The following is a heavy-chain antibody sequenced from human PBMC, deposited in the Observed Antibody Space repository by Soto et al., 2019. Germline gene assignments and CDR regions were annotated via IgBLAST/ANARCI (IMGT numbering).Heavy chain of an antibody. Sequence: EVQLVESGGGSVQPGGSLRLSCAASGFTFSDHYMDWVRQAPGKGLEWAGRIRNRANSYGTDYAAAVKGRFTISRDDSRNSLDRQMRSLTSEATAVYYCVRVRLCASTRVFYYWGQGTLVTASS. CDR2: IRNRANSYGT. CDR3: VRVRLCASTRVFYY. V-gene: IGHV3-72*01. J-gene: IGHJ4*02. CDR1: GFTFSDHY. D-gene: IGHD2-2*01.